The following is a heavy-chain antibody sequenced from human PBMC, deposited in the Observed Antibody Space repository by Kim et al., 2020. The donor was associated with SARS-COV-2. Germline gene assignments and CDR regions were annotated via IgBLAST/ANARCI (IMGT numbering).Heavy chain of an antibody. J-gene: IGHJ6*02. CDR2: IYYSGST. D-gene: IGHD5-12*01. V-gene: IGHV4-59*01. CDR3: ARVSGDGYRGGMDV. Sequence: SETLSLTCTVSGGSISSYYWSWIRQPPGKGLEWIGYIYYSGSTNYNPSLKSRVTISVDTSKNQFSLKLSSVTAADTAVYYCARVSGDGYRGGMDVWGQGTTVTVSS. CDR1: GGSISSYY.